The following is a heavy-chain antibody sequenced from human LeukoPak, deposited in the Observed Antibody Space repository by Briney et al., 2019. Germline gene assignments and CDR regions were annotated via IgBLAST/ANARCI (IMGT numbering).Heavy chain of an antibody. D-gene: IGHD3-22*01. V-gene: IGHV4-59*01. CDR1: GGSISSYY. CDR2: IYYSGST. J-gene: IGHJ5*02. CDR3: AREGYYDSSGYYWFDP. Sequence: SETLSLTCPVSGGSISSYYWSWIRQPPGKGLEWIGYIYYSGSTNYNPSLKSRVTISVDTSKNQFSLKLSSVTAADTAVYYCAREGYYDSSGYYWFDPWGQGTLVTVSS.